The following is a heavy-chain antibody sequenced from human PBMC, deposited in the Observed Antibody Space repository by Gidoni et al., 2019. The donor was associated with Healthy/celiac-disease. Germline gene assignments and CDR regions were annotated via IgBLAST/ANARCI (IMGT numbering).Heavy chain of an antibody. V-gene: IGHV4-34*01. J-gene: IGHJ4*02. CDR2: INHSGST. CDR3: ARAYSNYHFDY. D-gene: IGHD4-4*01. Sequence: QVQLQQWGAGLLKPSETLSLTCAVYGGSFSGYSWSWIRQPPGKGLEWIGEINHSGSTNYNPSLKSRVTISVDTSKNQFSLKLSSVTAADTAVYYCARAYSNYHFDYWGQGTLVTVSS. CDR1: GGSFSGYS.